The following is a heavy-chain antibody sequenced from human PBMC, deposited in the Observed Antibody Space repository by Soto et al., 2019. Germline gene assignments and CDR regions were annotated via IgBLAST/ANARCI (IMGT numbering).Heavy chain of an antibody. Sequence: ASVKVSYKASGYTFTSYGISWVRQAPGQGLEWMGWISAYNGNTNYAQKLQGRVTMTTDTSTSTAYMELRSLRSDDTAVYYCARVHMVRGVIEYYYYMDVWGKGTTVTVSS. V-gene: IGHV1-18*01. CDR3: ARVHMVRGVIEYYYYMDV. CDR2: ISAYNGNT. CDR1: GYTFTSYG. D-gene: IGHD3-10*01. J-gene: IGHJ6*03.